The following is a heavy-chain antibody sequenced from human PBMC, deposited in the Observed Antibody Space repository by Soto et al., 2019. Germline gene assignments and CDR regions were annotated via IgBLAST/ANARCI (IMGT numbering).Heavy chain of an antibody. CDR3: ARDLDSGCSGGSCYQFDY. D-gene: IGHD2-15*01. CDR2: INPSGGST. Sequence: ASVKVSCKASGYTFTSYYMHWVRQAPGQGLEWMGIINPSGGSTSYAQKFQGGVTMTRDTSTSTVYMELSSLRSEDTAVYYCARDLDSGCSGGSCYQFDYWGQGTLVTVSS. V-gene: IGHV1-46*01. CDR1: GYTFTSYY. J-gene: IGHJ4*02.